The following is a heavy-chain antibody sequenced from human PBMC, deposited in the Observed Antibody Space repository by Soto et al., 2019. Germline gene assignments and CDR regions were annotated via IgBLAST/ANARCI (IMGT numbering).Heavy chain of an antibody. CDR3: ASSGGSCYFQLCAFDI. CDR2: ISGSGGST. Sequence: GGSLRLSCAASGFTFSSYAMSWVRQAPGKGLEWVSAISGSGGSTYYADSVKGRFTISRDNSKNTLYLQMNSLRAEDTAVYYCASSGGSCYFQLCAFDIWGQGTMVTVSS. CDR1: GFTFSSYA. V-gene: IGHV3-23*01. J-gene: IGHJ3*02. D-gene: IGHD2-15*01.